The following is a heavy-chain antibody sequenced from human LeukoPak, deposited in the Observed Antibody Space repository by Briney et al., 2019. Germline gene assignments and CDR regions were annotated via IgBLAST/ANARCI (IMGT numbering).Heavy chain of an antibody. D-gene: IGHD6-19*01. CDR2: IYYSGST. J-gene: IGHJ4*02. CDR3: ARDSSGRSPIKDKYFDY. V-gene: IGHV4-31*03. Sequence: SETLSLTCTVSGGSISSGGYSWSWIRQHPGKGLEWIGYIYYSGSTYYNPSLKSRVTISVDTSKNQFSLKLSSVTAADTAVYYCARDSSGRSPIKDKYFDYWGQGTLVTVSS. CDR1: GGSISSGGYS.